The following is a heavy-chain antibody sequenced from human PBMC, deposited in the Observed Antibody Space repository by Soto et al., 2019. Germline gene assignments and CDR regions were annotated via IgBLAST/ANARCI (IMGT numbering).Heavy chain of an antibody. CDR1: GFTFSSYS. CDR2: ISSSSSYI. J-gene: IGHJ4*02. CDR3: ARDLGYSSSWYVHY. Sequence: EVQLVESGGGLVKPGGSLRLSCAASGFTFSSYSMKWVRQAPGKGLEWVSSISSSSSYIYYADSVKGRFTISRDNAKNSLYLQMNSLRAEDTAVYYCARDLGYSSSWYVHYWGQGTLVTVSS. V-gene: IGHV3-21*01. D-gene: IGHD6-13*01.